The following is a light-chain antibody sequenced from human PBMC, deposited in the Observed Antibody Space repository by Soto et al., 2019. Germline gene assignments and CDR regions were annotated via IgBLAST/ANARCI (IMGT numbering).Light chain of an antibody. Sequence: EIVMTQSPATLSVSPGDRATLSCRASQSVSSSLAWYQQIPGQAPSLLIYDASTRATGIPARFGGGGSGTEFTPTNSSLLSEDFAVYYCQQHNNWPPLTFGGGTKVELK. J-gene: IGKJ4*01. V-gene: IGKV3-15*01. CDR1: QSVSSS. CDR3: QQHNNWPPLT. CDR2: DAS.